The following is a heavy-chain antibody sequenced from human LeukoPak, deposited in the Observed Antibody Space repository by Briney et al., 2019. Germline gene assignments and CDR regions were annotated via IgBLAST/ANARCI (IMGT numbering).Heavy chain of an antibody. Sequence: SQTLSLTCTVSGGSISSGSYYWRWIRQPAGKGLEWIGRIYTSGSTNYNPSLKSRVTISVDTSKNQFSLKLSSVTAADTAVYYCARGGVTAIPLGYYYYGMDVWGQGTTVTVSS. J-gene: IGHJ6*02. CDR3: ARGGVTAIPLGYYYYGMDV. CDR2: IYTSGST. V-gene: IGHV4-61*02. CDR1: GGSISSGSYY. D-gene: IGHD2-21*02.